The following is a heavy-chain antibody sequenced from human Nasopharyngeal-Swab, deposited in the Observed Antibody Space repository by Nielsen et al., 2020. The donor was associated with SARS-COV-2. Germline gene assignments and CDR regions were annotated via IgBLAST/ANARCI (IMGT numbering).Heavy chain of an antibody. D-gene: IGHD6-13*01. J-gene: IGHJ3*02. CDR3: AARYSSSWWDAFDI. CDR2: IKQDGSEK. V-gene: IGHV3-7*01. Sequence: GGSLRLSCVAFGFSLNRYAMIWVRQAPGKGLEWVANIKQDGSEKYYVDSVKGRFTISRDNAKNSLYLQMNSLRAEDTAVYYCAARYSSSWWDAFDIWGQGTMVTVSS. CDR1: GFSLNRYA.